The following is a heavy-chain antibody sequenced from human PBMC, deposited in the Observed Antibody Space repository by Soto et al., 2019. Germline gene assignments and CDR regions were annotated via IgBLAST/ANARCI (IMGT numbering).Heavy chain of an antibody. CDR2: IDYSGSA. D-gene: IGHD1-26*01. CDR3: ARVGDGHFDY. V-gene: IGHV4-59*01. J-gene: IGHJ4*02. Sequence: SETLSLTCTVSGDSMTGYNWGWFRQSPEKGLEWIGYIDYSGSANYNPSLRSRVTIAIDTSNNQFSLNLSSVTAADTAIYYCARVGDGHFDYWGQGALVTVSS. CDR1: GDSMTGYN.